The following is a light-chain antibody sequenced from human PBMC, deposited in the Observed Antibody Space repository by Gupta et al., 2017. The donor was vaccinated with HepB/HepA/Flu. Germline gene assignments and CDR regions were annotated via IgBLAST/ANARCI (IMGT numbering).Light chain of an antibody. J-gene: IGKJ1*01. V-gene: IGKV3-20*01. CDR1: QSVSSSY. CDR2: GAS. Sequence: EIVLTQSPGTLSLSPGERATLSCRASQSVSSSYLAWYQQKPGQAPRLLIYGASIRATGIPDRLSGSGSGTDFTLTISRLEPEAFAVYYCQQYGSSTGTFGQGTKVEIK. CDR3: QQYGSSTGT.